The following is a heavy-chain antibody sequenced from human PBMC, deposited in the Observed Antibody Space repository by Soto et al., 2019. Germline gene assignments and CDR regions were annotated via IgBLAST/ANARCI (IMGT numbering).Heavy chain of an antibody. J-gene: IGHJ6*02. D-gene: IGHD2-2*01. CDR3: ARDRVVPAAIPYYYYYGMDV. V-gene: IGHV1-2*04. CDR2: INPNSGSA. Sequence: ASVKVSCKASGYTFTGYYMHWVRQAPGQGLEWMGWINPNSGSANYAQKFQGWVTMTRDTSISTAYMELSRLRSDDTAVYYCARDRVVPAAIPYYYYYGMDVWGQGTTVTVSS. CDR1: GYTFTGYY.